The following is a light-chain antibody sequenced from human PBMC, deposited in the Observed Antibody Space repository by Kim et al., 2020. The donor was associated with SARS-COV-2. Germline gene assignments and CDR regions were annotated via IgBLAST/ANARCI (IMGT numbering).Light chain of an antibody. J-gene: IGKJ4*01. CDR1: QGIRNY. CDR3: QKYNSVPLT. Sequence: DIQMTQSPSSLSASVGDRVTITCRASQGIRNYLAWHQQKPGKAPQLLISAASTLQPGVPSRFSGSASGTDFTLTISSLQPEDVATYYCQKYNSVPLTFGGGTKVDIK. CDR2: AAS. V-gene: IGKV1-27*01.